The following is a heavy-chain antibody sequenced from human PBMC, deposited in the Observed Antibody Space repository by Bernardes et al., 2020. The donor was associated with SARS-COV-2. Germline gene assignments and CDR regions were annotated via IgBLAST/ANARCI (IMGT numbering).Heavy chain of an antibody. CDR3: VRVGWDSSPFY. Sequence: GGSLRLSCAPSGFTFSRYWMSWVRQAPGKGLEWVANINEDGSKEYYLDSVKGRFTISRDNANNSVHLQMNRLRVDDTAVYYCVRVGWDSSPFYWGQGTLVTVSS. D-gene: IGHD4-4*01. CDR2: INEDGSKE. J-gene: IGHJ4*02. CDR1: GFTFSRYW. V-gene: IGHV3-7*04.